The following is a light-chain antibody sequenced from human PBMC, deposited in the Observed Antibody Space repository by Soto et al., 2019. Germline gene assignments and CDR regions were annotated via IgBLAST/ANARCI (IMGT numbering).Light chain of an antibody. CDR3: SSNTRSSLYV. CDR2: EVS. J-gene: IGLJ1*01. CDR1: SSDVGGYNY. Sequence: QSVLTQPASVSGSPGQSITISFTGTSSDVGGYNYVSWHQQHPGKAPKLMIFEVSYRPSGVSDRFSGSKSGNTASLTISGLQADDEADYYCSSNTRSSLYVFGTGTKVTVL. V-gene: IGLV2-14*01.